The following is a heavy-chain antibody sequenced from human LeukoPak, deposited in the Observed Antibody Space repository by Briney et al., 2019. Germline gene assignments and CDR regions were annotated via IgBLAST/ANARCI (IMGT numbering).Heavy chain of an antibody. CDR3: AKVRRASLGGVVVPAAMTGGYYFDY. CDR1: GFTFSSYA. CDR2: ISGSGGST. J-gene: IGHJ4*02. V-gene: IGHV3-23*01. D-gene: IGHD2-2*01. Sequence: PGGSLRLSCAASGFTFSSYAMSWVRQAPGKGLEWVSAISGSGGSTYYADSVKGRFTVSRDNSKNTLYLQMNSLRAEDTAVYYCAKVRRASLGGVVVPAAMTGGYYFDYWGQGTLVTVSS.